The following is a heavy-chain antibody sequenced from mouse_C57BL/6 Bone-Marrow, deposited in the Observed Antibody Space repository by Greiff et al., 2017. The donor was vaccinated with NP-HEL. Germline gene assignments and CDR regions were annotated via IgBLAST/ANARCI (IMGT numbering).Heavy chain of an antibody. J-gene: IGHJ4*01. CDR1: GFNIKDYY. D-gene: IGHD2-2*01. V-gene: IGHV14-2*01. CDR3: AIWLRHAMDY. Sequence: EVKLVESGAELVKPGASVKLSCTASGFNIKDYYMHWVKQRPEQGLEWIGRIDPEDGETKYAPKFQGKATITADTSANTAYLQLSSLTSEDTAVDYCAIWLRHAMDYWGQGTSVTVSS. CDR2: IDPEDGET.